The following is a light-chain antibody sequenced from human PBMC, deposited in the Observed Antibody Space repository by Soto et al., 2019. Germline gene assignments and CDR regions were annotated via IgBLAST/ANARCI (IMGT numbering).Light chain of an antibody. Sequence: DIQMTQSPSSLSASVGDRVTITCRASQSISSWLAWYQQKPGKAPKLLIYDASSLESGVPSRFSGSGSGTEFTLTISSLQPDDFATYYCQQYNSYSQTFGQGTMVDI. CDR2: DAS. J-gene: IGKJ1*01. V-gene: IGKV1-5*01. CDR3: QQYNSYSQT. CDR1: QSISSW.